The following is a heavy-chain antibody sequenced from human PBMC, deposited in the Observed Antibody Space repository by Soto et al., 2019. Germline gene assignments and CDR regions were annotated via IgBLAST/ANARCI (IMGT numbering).Heavy chain of an antibody. CDR2: IYTSGST. CDR3: AIEVATTVRNWFDP. J-gene: IGHJ5*02. V-gene: IGHV4-4*07. CDR1: GGSISSYY. D-gene: IGHD4-4*01. Sequence: SETLSLTCTVSGGSISSYYWSWIRQPAGKGLEWIGRIYTSGSTNYNPSLKSRVTMSVDTSKNQFSLKLSSVTAADTAVYYCAIEVATTVRNWFDPCGQGTLVIVSS.